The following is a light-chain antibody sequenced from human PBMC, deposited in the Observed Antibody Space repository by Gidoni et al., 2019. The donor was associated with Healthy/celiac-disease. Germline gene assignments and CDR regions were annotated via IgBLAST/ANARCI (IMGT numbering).Light chain of an antibody. CDR2: GAS. J-gene: IGKJ2*04. CDR3: QQYGSSPCS. CDR1: QSVSSSY. Sequence: EIVLTQSPGTLSLSPGERATLSCRASQSVSSSYLAWYQQKPGQAPRLLIYGASSRATGIPDRFRGSGSGTDFTLTISRLEPEDFAVYYCQQYGSSPCSFGQGTKLEIK. V-gene: IGKV3-20*01.